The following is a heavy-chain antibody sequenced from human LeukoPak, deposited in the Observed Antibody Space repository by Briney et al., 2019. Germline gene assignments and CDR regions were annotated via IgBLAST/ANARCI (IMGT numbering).Heavy chain of an antibody. J-gene: IGHJ3*02. CDR3: ACIAVCSSRADAFDI. CDR2: IYYSGST. Sequence: LETLSLTPTVSLGSLSGSIYYWGSIRQPPGEGLEWIGSIYYSGSTSYKPSPKSGVPISVDTSNKQFSLKRSSVSPADTRLYYWACIAVCSSRADAFDIWGQGTIVTVSS. CDR1: LGSLSGSIYY. D-gene: IGHD6-19*01. V-gene: IGHV4-39*07.